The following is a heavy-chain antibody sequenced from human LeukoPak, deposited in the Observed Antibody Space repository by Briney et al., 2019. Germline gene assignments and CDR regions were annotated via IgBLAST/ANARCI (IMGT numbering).Heavy chain of an antibody. Sequence: PGGSLRLSCAASGFTFSNYGMTWVRQAPGMGLEWVAAISGGGGNAYYADSVKGRFIISRDSFKNTLYLQMNTLRVEDTAVYYCTKGDSEWELPGGYWGQGTLVTVSS. CDR1: GFTFSNYG. D-gene: IGHD1-26*01. V-gene: IGHV3-23*01. CDR2: ISGGGGNA. CDR3: TKGDSEWELPGGY. J-gene: IGHJ4*02.